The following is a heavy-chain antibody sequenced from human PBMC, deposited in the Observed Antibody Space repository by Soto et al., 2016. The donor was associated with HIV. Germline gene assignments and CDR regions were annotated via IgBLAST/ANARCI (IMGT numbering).Heavy chain of an antibody. J-gene: IGHJ6*03. CDR2: INPNSGDT. CDR1: GYTFTGYY. D-gene: IGHD3-9*01. Sequence: QVQLVQSGAEVKKPGASVKASCKASGYTFTGYYMHWVRQAPGQGLEWMGWINPNSGDTNYAQKFQGRVTMTRDTSISTAYMGLSRLRSDDTAVYYCARDLDILTGDHYYYMDVWGKGTTVTVSS. CDR3: ARDLDILTGDHYYYMDV. V-gene: IGHV1-2*02.